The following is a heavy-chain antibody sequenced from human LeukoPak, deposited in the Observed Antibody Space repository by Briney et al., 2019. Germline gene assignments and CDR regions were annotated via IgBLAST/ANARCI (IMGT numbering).Heavy chain of an antibody. CDR1: GFTFSSYA. D-gene: IGHD3-16*02. Sequence: GGSLRLSCAASGFTFSSYAMSWVRQAPGKGLEWVSAISGSGGSTYYADSVKDRFTISRDNSKNTLYLQMNSLRAEDTAVYYCAKGPYDYVWGSYRPETYNWFDPWGQGTLVTVSS. J-gene: IGHJ5*02. CDR3: AKGPYDYVWGSYRPETYNWFDP. CDR2: ISGSGGST. V-gene: IGHV3-23*01.